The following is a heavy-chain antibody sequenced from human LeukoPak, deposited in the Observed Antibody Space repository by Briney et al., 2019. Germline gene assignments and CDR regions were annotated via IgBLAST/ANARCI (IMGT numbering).Heavy chain of an antibody. Sequence: GGSLRLSCAASGFTFSNYGMHWVRQAPGKGLEWVTFIQFDGSNKYYADSVKGRFTISRDNSKSTLYLQMNSLRAEDTAVYYCAKHETISADPDMGVWGTGITVTVS. J-gene: IGHJ6*03. CDR1: GFTFSNYG. D-gene: IGHD4/OR15-4a*01. CDR2: IQFDGSNK. CDR3: AKHETISADPDMGV. V-gene: IGHV3-30*02.